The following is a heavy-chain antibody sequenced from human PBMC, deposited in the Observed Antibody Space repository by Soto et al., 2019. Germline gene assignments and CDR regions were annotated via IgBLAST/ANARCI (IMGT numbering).Heavy chain of an antibody. J-gene: IGHJ6*02. D-gene: IGHD2-2*01. CDR2: IAYEGSNN. V-gene: IGHV3-30*03. CDR3: ARGAEYQLLSRDYFYGMDF. CDR1: GFTFNSHG. Sequence: QVQLVEAGGGVVQPGRSLRLSCGASGFTFNSHGMHWVRQAPGKGLEWVAVIAYEGSNNFYAESVKGRFTISRDNSKNALYLQMNSLRREDTAVYYCARGAEYQLLSRDYFYGMDFWGQGTTVTVSS.